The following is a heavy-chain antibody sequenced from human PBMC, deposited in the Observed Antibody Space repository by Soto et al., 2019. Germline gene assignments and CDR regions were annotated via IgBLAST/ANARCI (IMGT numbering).Heavy chain of an antibody. J-gene: IGHJ4*02. Sequence: ASVKVSCKASGYTFITYTLHWVRLAPGQGPEWMGWINAGNGNTHFSQKFQGRVTFTWDTSASTGYMELSTLRSEDTAVYYCAIAPVDQDYYYDYWGQGTLVTVSS. CDR2: INAGNGNT. V-gene: IGHV1-3*01. CDR1: GYTFITYT. CDR3: AIAPVDQDYYYDY. D-gene: IGHD2-21*01.